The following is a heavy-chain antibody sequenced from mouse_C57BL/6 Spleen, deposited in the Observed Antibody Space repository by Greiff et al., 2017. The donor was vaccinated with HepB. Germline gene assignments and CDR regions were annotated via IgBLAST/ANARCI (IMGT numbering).Heavy chain of an antibody. CDR2: ISSGSSTI. Sequence: EVKVEESGGGLVKPGGSLKLSCAASGFTFSDYGMHWVRQAPEKGLEWVAYISSGSSTIYYADTVKGRFTISRDNAKNTLFLQMTSLRSEDTAMYYCATPSASYWGQGTLVTVSA. J-gene: IGHJ3*01. CDR3: ATPSASY. CDR1: GFTFSDYG. V-gene: IGHV5-17*01.